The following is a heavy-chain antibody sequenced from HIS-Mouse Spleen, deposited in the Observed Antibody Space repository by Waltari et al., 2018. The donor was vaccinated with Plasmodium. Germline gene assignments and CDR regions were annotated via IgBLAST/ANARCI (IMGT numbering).Heavy chain of an antibody. V-gene: IGHV3-13*01. CDR2: MGTAGDT. CDR1: GFTFSIYD. Sequence: EVQLVESGGGLVQPGGSLRLSCAASGFTFSIYDLHGVRQATGKGLEWVSAMGTAGDTYYPGSVKGRFTISRENAKNSLYLQMNSLRAGDTAVYYCARGRWNHAFDIWGQGTMVTVSS. D-gene: IGHD1-1*01. CDR3: ARGRWNHAFDI. J-gene: IGHJ3*02.